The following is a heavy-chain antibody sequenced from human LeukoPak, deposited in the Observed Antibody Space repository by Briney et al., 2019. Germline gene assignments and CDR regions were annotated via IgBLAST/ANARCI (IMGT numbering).Heavy chain of an antibody. J-gene: IGHJ4*02. CDR1: GITVSSNY. CDR2: IYSGGIT. D-gene: IGHD1-1*01. Sequence: GGSLRLSCAASGITVSSNYMSWFRQAPGKGLEWVSAIYSGGITYYADSVKGRFTISRDNSKNTLYLEMNSLRAEVTAVYHCARAVELGRDYWGQGTLVTVSS. CDR3: ARAVELGRDY. V-gene: IGHV3-53*01.